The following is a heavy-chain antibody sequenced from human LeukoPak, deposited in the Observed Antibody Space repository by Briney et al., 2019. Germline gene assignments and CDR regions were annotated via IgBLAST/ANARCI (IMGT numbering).Heavy chain of an antibody. CDR1: GGTISSYA. V-gene: IGHV1-69*05. Sequence: GASVKVSCKPSGGTISSYAISWVRQAPGQGLEWMGGIIPIFGTANYAQKFQGRVTITTDESTSTAYMELSSLRSEDTAVYYCAIYCSGGSCYRTWFDPWGQGTLVTVSS. D-gene: IGHD2-15*01. J-gene: IGHJ5*02. CDR3: AIYCSGGSCYRTWFDP. CDR2: IIPIFGTA.